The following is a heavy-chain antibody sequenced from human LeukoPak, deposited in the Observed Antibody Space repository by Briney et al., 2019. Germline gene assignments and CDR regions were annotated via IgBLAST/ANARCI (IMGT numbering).Heavy chain of an antibody. J-gene: IGHJ4*02. CDR1: GFTFSNYW. V-gene: IGHV3-74*03. CDR2: IKSDGTST. Sequence: PGGSPRLSCTASGFTFSNYWMHWVRQAPGKGLMWVSRIKSDGTSTTYADSVKGRFTISRDNAKNTLFLQMTGLRVEDTAMYYCTRPDWATGSYDEFWGQGTRVTVSS. D-gene: IGHD1-26*01. CDR3: TRPDWATGSYDEF.